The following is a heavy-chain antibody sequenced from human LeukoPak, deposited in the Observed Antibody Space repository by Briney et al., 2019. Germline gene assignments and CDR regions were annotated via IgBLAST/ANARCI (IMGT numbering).Heavy chain of an antibody. CDR1: GGSIGTYS. Sequence: PSETLSLTCTVSGGSIGTYSWNWIRQPPGKGLEWIGSIYYSGSTYYNPSLKSRVTISVDTSKNQFSLKLSSVTAADTAVYYCARRNTPVLLWFGEPPGDFDYWGQGTLVTVSS. V-gene: IGHV4-59*05. D-gene: IGHD3-10*01. CDR3: ARRNTPVLLWFGEPPGDFDY. J-gene: IGHJ4*02. CDR2: IYYSGST.